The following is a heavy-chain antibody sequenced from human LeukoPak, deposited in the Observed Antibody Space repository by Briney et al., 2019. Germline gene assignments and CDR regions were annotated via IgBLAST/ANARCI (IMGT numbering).Heavy chain of an antibody. Sequence: ASVKVSCKASVYTFTSYGISWVRQAPGQGPEWMGWISAYNGNTNYAQKLQGRVTMTTDTSTSTAYMELRSLRSDDTAVYCCARIGTYYYDSSGYRKWDCWGQGTLVTVSS. D-gene: IGHD3-22*01. J-gene: IGHJ4*02. CDR1: VYTFTSYG. CDR2: ISAYNGNT. V-gene: IGHV1-18*01. CDR3: ARIGTYYYDSSGYRKWDC.